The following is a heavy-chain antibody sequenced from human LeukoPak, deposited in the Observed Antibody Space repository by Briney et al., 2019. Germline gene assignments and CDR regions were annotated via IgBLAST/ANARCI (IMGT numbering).Heavy chain of an antibody. V-gene: IGHV4-34*01. D-gene: IGHD6-13*01. Sequence: PSETLSLTCAVYGGSFSGYYWSWIRQPPGKGLEWSGEINHSESTNYNPSLKSRVTISVDTSKNQFSLKLSSVTAADTAVYYCARGRAAGTRPFYYYYYGMDVWGQGTTVTVSS. CDR3: ARGRAAGTRPFYYYYYGMDV. CDR2: INHSEST. J-gene: IGHJ6*02. CDR1: GGSFSGYY.